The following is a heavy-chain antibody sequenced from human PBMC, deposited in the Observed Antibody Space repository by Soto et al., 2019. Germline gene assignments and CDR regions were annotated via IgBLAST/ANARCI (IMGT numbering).Heavy chain of an antibody. Sequence: PGGSLRLSCAASGFTFSSYEMNWVRQAPGKGLEWVSYISSSGSTIYYADSVKGRFTISRENAKNSLYLQMNSLRAEDTAVYYCARDTCSSTSCYNSYNNYYGMDVWGQGTTVTVSS. D-gene: IGHD2-2*02. CDR1: GFTFSSYE. CDR2: ISSSGSTI. CDR3: ARDTCSSTSCYNSYNNYYGMDV. V-gene: IGHV3-48*03. J-gene: IGHJ6*02.